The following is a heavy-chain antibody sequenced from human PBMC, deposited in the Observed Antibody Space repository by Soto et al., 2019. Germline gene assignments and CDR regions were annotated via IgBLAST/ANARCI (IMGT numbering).Heavy chain of an antibody. CDR1: GFSLSTSGVG. V-gene: IGHV2-5*02. Sequence: SGPTLVNPTQTLTLTCTFSGFSLSTSGVGVGWIRQPPGKALEWLALIYWDDDKRYSPSLKSRLTITKDTSKNQVVLTMTNMDPVDTATYYCAHRQRIXSPLSVVVPAARGWFDPWGQGTLVTVSS. D-gene: IGHD2-2*01. CDR2: IYWDDDK. J-gene: IGHJ5*02. CDR3: AHRQRIXSPLSVVVPAARGWFDP.